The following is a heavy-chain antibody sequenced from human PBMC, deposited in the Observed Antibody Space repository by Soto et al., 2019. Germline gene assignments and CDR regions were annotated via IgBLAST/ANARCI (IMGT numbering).Heavy chain of an antibody. CDR2: MYHSGKT. CDR3: ARLGGYYQSLDT. CDR1: GGSLTRGGYY. Sequence: SETLSLTCTVSGGSLTRGGYYWGWIRQHPGRGLEWIGEMYHSGKTNYSPALKSRITISVDTSKNQFSLKLSSVTAADTAVYYCARLGGYYQSLDTWGQGTLVTVSS. D-gene: IGHD3-22*01. V-gene: IGHV4-39*07. J-gene: IGHJ5*02.